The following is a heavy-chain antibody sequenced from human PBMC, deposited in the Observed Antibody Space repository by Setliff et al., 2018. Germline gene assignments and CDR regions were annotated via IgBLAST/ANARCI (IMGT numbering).Heavy chain of an antibody. CDR3: AADGRSEKRGYSYNTGDAFDI. V-gene: IGHV1-2*04. J-gene: IGHJ3*02. D-gene: IGHD5-18*01. CDR2: INPNSGGT. Sequence: ASVKVSCKASGYTFTSYDINWVRQATGQGLEWMGWINPNSGGTNYAQRFQGWVTMTRDTSISAAYMELSSLRSDEPAVYYCAADGRSEKRGYSYNTGDAFDIWGKGTMVTVSS. CDR1: GYTFTSYD.